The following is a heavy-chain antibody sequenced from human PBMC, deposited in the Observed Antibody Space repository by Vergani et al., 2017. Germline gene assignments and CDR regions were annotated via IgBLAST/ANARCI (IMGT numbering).Heavy chain of an antibody. Sequence: QVQLQESGPGLVKPSQTLSLTCTVSGGSISSGGYYWSWIRQHPGKGLEWIGYIYYSGSTYYNPSLKSLVTISVDTSKNQFSLKLSSVTAADTAVYYCASRFGSGSYYNHWGFDYWGQGTLVTVSS. V-gene: IGHV4-31*01. CDR1: GGSISSGGYY. CDR3: ASRFGSGSYYNHWGFDY. J-gene: IGHJ4*02. D-gene: IGHD3-10*01. CDR2: IYYSGST.